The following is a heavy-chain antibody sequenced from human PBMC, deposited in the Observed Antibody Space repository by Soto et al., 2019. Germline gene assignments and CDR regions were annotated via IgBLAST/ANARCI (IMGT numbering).Heavy chain of an antibody. V-gene: IGHV1-69*13. J-gene: IGHJ5*02. CDR3: ARPYYDSSGYYYFYWFDP. CDR1: GGTFSSYA. CDR2: IIPIVGTA. D-gene: IGHD3-22*01. Sequence: SVKVSCKASGGTFSSYAIGWVRQAPGQALEWMGGIIPIVGTANYAQKFQGRVTITADESTSTAYMELSSLRAEDTAVYYCARPYYDSSGYYYFYWFDPWGQGTLVTVSS.